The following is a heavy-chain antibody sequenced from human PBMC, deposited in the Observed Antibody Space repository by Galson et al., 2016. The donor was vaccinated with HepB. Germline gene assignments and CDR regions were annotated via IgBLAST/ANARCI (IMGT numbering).Heavy chain of an antibody. D-gene: IGHD3-3*01. Sequence: LSLTCAVSGASISSTDWWSWVRQPPGKGLEWIGEVYQNGNTYYKPSLKSRVTISVDKSKNQFSLRLSSVTAADTAVYYCARFWNGNYFDYWSQGTLVTVSS. CDR1: GASISSTDW. CDR2: VYQNGNT. CDR3: ARFWNGNYFDY. J-gene: IGHJ4*02. V-gene: IGHV4-4*02.